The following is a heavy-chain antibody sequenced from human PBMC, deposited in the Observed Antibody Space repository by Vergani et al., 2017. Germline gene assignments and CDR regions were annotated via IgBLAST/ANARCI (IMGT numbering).Heavy chain of an antibody. V-gene: IGHV4-38-2*01. CDR3: ARRIVGATGAEYFQH. J-gene: IGHJ1*01. D-gene: IGHD1-26*01. Sequence: QVQLQESGPGVVKPSQTLSLTCAVSGGSISRGYYWGWIRQPPGKGLEWIATVFHSGSAYYNPSLRRRVTISVETSKNQFSLRLTTLTAADTAVYYCARRIVGATGAEYFQHWGQGTLVTVSS. CDR1: GGSISRGYY. CDR2: VFHSGSA.